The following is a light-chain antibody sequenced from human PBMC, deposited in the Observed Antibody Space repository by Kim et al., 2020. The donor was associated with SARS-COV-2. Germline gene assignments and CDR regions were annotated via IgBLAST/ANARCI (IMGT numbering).Light chain of an antibody. J-gene: IGKJ4*01. V-gene: IGKV3-15*01. CDR2: GAS. CDR1: RSVSRN. CDR3: QQYNNWPPLT. Sequence: SPGERAALPGRARRSVSRNLAWYQQKPGQAPRLLIYGASTRATGIPARFSGSGSGTEFTLTISSLQSEDFAVYYCQQYNNWPPLTFGGGTKVDIK.